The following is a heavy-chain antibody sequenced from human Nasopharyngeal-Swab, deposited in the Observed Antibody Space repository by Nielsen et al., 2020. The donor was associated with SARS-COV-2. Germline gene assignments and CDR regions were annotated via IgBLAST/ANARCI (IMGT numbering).Heavy chain of an antibody. CDR3: TTDYYFDY. CDR1: GFIFSASA. CDR2: IGDKAHNYAT. J-gene: IGHJ4*02. V-gene: IGHV3-73*01. Sequence: GESLKISCAASGFIFSASAMHWVRQASGKGLEWLGRIGDKAHNYATTYAASVKGRFTISRDDSKNTAFLQMDSLNTEDTALYYCTTDYYFDYWGQGTLVTVSS. D-gene: IGHD4/OR15-4a*01.